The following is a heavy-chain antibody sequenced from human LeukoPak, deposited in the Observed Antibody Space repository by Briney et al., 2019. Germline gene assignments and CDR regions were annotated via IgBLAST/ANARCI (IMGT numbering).Heavy chain of an antibody. CDR1: GGSFSGYY. Sequence: NPSETLSLTCAVYGGSFSGYYWSWIRQPPGKGLEWIGEINHSGSTNYNPSLKSRVTISVDTSKNQFSLKLSSVTAADTAVYYCARSPDGVSGFDYWGQGTLVTVSS. CDR2: INHSGST. D-gene: IGHD3-16*01. J-gene: IGHJ4*02. V-gene: IGHV4-34*01. CDR3: ARSPDGVSGFDY.